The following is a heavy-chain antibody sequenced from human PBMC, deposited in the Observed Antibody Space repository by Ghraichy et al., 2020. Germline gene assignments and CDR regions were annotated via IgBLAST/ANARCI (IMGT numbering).Heavy chain of an antibody. CDR1: GGSFSGYY. V-gene: IGHV4-34*01. Sequence: SETLSLTCAVYGGSFSGYYWSWIHQPPGKGLEWIGEINHSGSTNYNPSLKSRVTISVDTSKNQFSLKLSSVTAADTAVYYCAGSVAGKYYYYGMDVWGQGTTVTVSS. CDR3: AGSVAGKYYYYGMDV. J-gene: IGHJ6*02. D-gene: IGHD6-19*01. CDR2: INHSGST.